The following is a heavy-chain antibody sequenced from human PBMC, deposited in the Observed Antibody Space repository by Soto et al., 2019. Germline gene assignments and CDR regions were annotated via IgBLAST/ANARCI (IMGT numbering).Heavy chain of an antibody. D-gene: IGHD2-2*01. CDR3: ARDRVRLVPAAMSEYFQH. CDR2: INAGNGNT. Sequence: GASVKVSCKASGYTFTSYAMHWVRQAPGQRLEWMGWINAGNGNTKYSQKFQGRVTITRDTSASTAYMELSSLRSEDTAVYYCARDRVRLVPAAMSEYFQHWGQGTLVTVSS. V-gene: IGHV1-3*01. J-gene: IGHJ1*01. CDR1: GYTFTSYA.